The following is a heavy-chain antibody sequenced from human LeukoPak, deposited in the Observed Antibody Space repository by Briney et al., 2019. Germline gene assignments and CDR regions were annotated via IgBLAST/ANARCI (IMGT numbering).Heavy chain of an antibody. CDR3: ARLRAARPDYYYYMDV. D-gene: IGHD6-6*01. Sequence: GESLKISCKGSGYSFTSYWIGWVRQMPGKGLEWMGIIYPGDSDTRYSPPFQGQVTISADKSISTAYLQWSSLKASDTAMYYCARLRAARPDYYYYMDVWGKGTTVTVSS. V-gene: IGHV5-51*01. CDR1: GYSFTSYW. J-gene: IGHJ6*03. CDR2: IYPGDSDT.